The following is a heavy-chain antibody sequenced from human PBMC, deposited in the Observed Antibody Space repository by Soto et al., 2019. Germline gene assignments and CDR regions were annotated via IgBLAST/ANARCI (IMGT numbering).Heavy chain of an antibody. V-gene: IGHV3-21*04. Sequence: GGSLRLSCAASGFTFSSYSMNWVRQAPGKGLEWVSSISSSSSYIYYADSVKGRFTISRDNAKNSLYLQMNSLRAEDTAVYYCAKAGYCSSTSCYGYYFDYWGQGTLVT. J-gene: IGHJ4*02. CDR3: AKAGYCSSTSCYGYYFDY. D-gene: IGHD2-2*01. CDR2: ISSSSSYI. CDR1: GFTFSSYS.